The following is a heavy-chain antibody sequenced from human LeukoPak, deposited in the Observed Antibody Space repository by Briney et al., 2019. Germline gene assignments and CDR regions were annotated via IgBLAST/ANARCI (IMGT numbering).Heavy chain of an antibody. CDR2: IRSSSNYI. CDR3: TRVFGDYYDSASDY. Sequence: PGGSLRLSCAASGFTFSDYSMNWVRQAPGKGLEWVSSIRSSSNYIYYADSVKGRFTISRDNAKNSLYLQMNSLRAEDTAVYYCTRVFGDYYDSASDYWGQGTLVTVSS. CDR1: GFTFSDYS. V-gene: IGHV3-21*01. J-gene: IGHJ4*02. D-gene: IGHD3-22*01.